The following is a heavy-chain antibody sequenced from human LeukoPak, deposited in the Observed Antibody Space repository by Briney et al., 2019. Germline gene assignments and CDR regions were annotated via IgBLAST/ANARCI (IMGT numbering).Heavy chain of an antibody. CDR2: IYYSGST. CDR1: GGSTSSSSYY. Sequence: SETLSLTCTVSGGSTSSSSYYWGWIRQPPGKGLEWIGSIYYSGSTYYNPSLKSRVTISVDTSKNHFSLKLRSVTAADTAVYYCASTGYSYAVNEIHAFDIWGQGTMVTVSS. CDR3: ASTGYSYAVNEIHAFDI. D-gene: IGHD5-18*01. J-gene: IGHJ3*02. V-gene: IGHV4-39*02.